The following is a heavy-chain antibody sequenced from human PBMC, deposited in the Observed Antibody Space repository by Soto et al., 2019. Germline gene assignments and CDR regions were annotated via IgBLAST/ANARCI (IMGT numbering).Heavy chain of an antibody. V-gene: IGHV1-3*01. CDR3: AREGYSSYDFGPFDI. Sequence: GGSVKVSCKASGYTFTSYAMHWVRQAPGQRLEWMGWINLGNGDTKYSQKFQGRVTITRDTSASTAYMELSSLRSEDTAVYYCAREGYSSYDFGPFDIWGQGTMVTVSS. D-gene: IGHD3-3*01. J-gene: IGHJ3*02. CDR2: INLGNGDT. CDR1: GYTFTSYA.